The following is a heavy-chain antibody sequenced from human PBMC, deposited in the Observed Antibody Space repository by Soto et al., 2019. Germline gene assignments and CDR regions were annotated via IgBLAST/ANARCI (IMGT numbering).Heavy chain of an antibody. V-gene: IGHV3-30-3*01. J-gene: IGHJ2*01. D-gene: IGHD6-25*01. CDR2: ISYDGSNK. CDR1: GFIFSNYA. Sequence: PGGSLRLSCAVSGFIFSNYALHWVRQAPGTGLQWVAVISYDGSNKFYADSVKGRFTISRDTSKNTLYLQADGLRLDDTAVYYCARDPGGYFDLWGRGTLVTVSS. CDR3: ARDPGGYFDL.